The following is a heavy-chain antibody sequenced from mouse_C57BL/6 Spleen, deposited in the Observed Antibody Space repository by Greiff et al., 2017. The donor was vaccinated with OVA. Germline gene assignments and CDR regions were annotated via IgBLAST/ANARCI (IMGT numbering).Heavy chain of an antibody. CDR2: IYPGDGDT. CDR1: GYAFSSSW. J-gene: IGHJ2*01. D-gene: IGHD1-1*01. CDR3: AREANYYGSSYFDY. Sequence: QVHVKQSGPELVKPGASVKISCKASGYAFSSSWMNWVKQRPGKGLEWIGRIYPGDGDTNYNGKFKGKATLTADKSSSTAYMQLSSLTSEDSAVYFCAREANYYGSSYFDYWGQGTTLTVSS. V-gene: IGHV1-82*01.